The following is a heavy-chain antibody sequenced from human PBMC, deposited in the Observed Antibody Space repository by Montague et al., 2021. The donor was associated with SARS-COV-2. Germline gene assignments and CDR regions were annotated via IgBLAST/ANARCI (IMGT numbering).Heavy chain of an antibody. D-gene: IGHD3-16*01. CDR3: ARDRGGGLGRVITAYYFDY. CDR1: GGSVSSGSYS. J-gene: IGHJ4*02. V-gene: IGHV4-61*01. Sequence: SETLSLTCTVYGGSVSSGSYSWSWIRQPPGKGLEWIGYIYYGGSTNYNPSLKRRVTISVDTSKNQFSLKLSSVTAADTAVYYCARDRGGGLGRVITAYYFDYWGQGALVTVSS. CDR2: IYYGGST.